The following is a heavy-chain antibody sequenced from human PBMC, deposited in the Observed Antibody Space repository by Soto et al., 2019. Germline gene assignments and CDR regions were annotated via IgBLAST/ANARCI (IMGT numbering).Heavy chain of an antibody. CDR2: INHSGST. J-gene: IGHJ6*02. CDR3: ARGVYCSSTSCYWGMDV. D-gene: IGHD2-2*01. CDR1: GGSFSGYY. V-gene: IGHV4-34*01. Sequence: PSETLSLTCAVHGGSFSGYYWSWIRQPPGKGLEWIGEINHSGSTNYNPSLKSRVTISVDTSKNQFSLKLSSVTAADTAVYYCARGVYCSSTSCYWGMDVWGQGTTVTVSS.